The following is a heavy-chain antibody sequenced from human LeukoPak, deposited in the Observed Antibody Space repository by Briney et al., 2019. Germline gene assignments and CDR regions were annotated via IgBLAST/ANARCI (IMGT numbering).Heavy chain of an antibody. Sequence: KPSETLSLTCTVSGGSISSSSYYWGWIRQLPGKGLEWIGSIYYSGSTYYNPSLKSRVTISVDTSKNQFSLKLSSVTAADTAVYYCARIKERNYGDLPRWFDPWGQGTLVTVSS. CDR2: IYYSGST. J-gene: IGHJ5*02. CDR1: GGSISSSSYY. V-gene: IGHV4-39*01. D-gene: IGHD4-17*01. CDR3: ARIKERNYGDLPRWFDP.